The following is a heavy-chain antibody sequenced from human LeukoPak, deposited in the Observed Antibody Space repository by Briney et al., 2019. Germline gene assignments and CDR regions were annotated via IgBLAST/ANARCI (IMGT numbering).Heavy chain of an antibody. CDR1: GFTFSGHG. CDR3: AREDSSVWNANY. V-gene: IGHV3-33*01. CDR2: IWYDGSKR. J-gene: IGHJ4*02. Sequence: EWSLRLSCVASGFTFSGHGMHWVRQAPGKGLEWVALIWYDGSKRYYADSVKGRFTISRDDSKNTLYLQTNNLGAEDTAVYYCAREDSSVWNANYWGLGTLVTVSS. D-gene: IGHD6-19*01.